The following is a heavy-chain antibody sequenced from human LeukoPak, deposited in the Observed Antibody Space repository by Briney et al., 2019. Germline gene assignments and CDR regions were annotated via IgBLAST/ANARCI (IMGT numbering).Heavy chain of an antibody. V-gene: IGHV3-30*02. CDR2: IWFDGSNK. J-gene: IGHJ4*02. CDR3: AKECGGGCSDDY. CDR1: GFTFSAYG. D-gene: IGHD2-21*02. Sequence: GGSLRHSCAASGFTFSAYGMHWVRRAPGKGLEWVAFIWFDGSNKYYADSVKGRFTISRDNSKNTLYLQMNSLRLEDTAVFYCAKECGGGCSDDYWGQGTLVTVSS.